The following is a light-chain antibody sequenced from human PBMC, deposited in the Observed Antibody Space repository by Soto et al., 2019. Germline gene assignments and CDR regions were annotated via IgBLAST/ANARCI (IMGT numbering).Light chain of an antibody. CDR2: VAS. CDR1: QPISNW. CDR3: QQANSFPIT. Sequence: DIQMTQSPSSVSAYVGDRVTIPCRASQPISNWLAWYQQTQGKAPRILIYVASALHSGVPSRFRGSGSGTDFTLTISRLQPEDFETYYCQQANSFPITFGQGTRLEIK. V-gene: IGKV1-12*01. J-gene: IGKJ5*01.